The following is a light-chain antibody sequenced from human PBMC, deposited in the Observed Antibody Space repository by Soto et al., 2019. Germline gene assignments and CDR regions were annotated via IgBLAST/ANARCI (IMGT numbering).Light chain of an antibody. CDR3: QQYNRWPLT. V-gene: IGKV3-15*01. J-gene: IGKJ3*01. CDR1: QSVSSN. Sequence: EIVMTQSPATLSVSPGERATLSCRASQSVSSNLAWYQQKPGQAPRLLIYGASTRATGITARFSCSGSGTEFTLTISSLQSEDFAVYYCQQYNRWPLTFGPGTRVDI. CDR2: GAS.